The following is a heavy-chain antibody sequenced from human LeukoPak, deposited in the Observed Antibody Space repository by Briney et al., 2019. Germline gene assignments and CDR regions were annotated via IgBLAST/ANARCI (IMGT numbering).Heavy chain of an antibody. CDR2: IYYSGSA. Sequence: SETLSLTCTVSGGSISSSSYYWGWIRPPPGKGLEWIGGIYYSGSAYYTPSSKSRVTISVGTSKNQFSRKLSSVTAADTAVYYCARHESAAGKPRPFDYWGQGTLVT. V-gene: IGHV4-39*01. D-gene: IGHD6-13*01. CDR3: ARHESAAGKPRPFDY. CDR1: GGSISSSSYY. J-gene: IGHJ4*01.